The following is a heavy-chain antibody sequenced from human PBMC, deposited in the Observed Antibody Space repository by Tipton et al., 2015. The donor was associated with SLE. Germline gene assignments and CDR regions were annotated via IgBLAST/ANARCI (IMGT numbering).Heavy chain of an antibody. V-gene: IGHV4-61*09. D-gene: IGHD1-26*01. Sequence: TLSLTCTVSGGPISSGSYFWTWIRQPAGKGLEWIGYIFTSGTTKYNPSLQSRVTISADKSKNQFSREVNSVTAADTAVYYCARVESGSYGVAFDIWGQGTMVTVSS. J-gene: IGHJ3*02. CDR3: ARVESGSYGVAFDI. CDR2: IFTSGTT. CDR1: GGPISSGSYF.